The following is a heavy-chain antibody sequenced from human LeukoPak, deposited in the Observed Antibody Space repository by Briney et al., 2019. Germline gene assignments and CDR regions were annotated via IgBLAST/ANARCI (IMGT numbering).Heavy chain of an antibody. CDR1: GGSTSSYY. CDR2: IYTSGST. CDR3: ARDQAQQQRTYNYYGMDV. D-gene: IGHD6-13*01. V-gene: IGHV4-4*07. Sequence: SETLSLTCTVSGGSTSSYYWSWIRQPAGKGLEWIGRIYTSGSTNYNPSLKSRVTMSVDTSKNQFSLKLSSVTAADTAVYYCARDQAQQQRTYNYYGMDVWGQGTTVTVSS. J-gene: IGHJ6*02.